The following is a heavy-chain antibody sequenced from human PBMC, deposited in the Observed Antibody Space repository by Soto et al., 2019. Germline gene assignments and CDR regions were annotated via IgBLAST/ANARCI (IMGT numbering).Heavy chain of an antibody. CDR2: ISGSGGST. V-gene: IGHV3-23*01. CDR1: GFTFSSYA. CDR3: AISYYYDSSGYYQGGY. J-gene: IGHJ4*02. Sequence: EVQLLESGGGLVQPGGSLRLSCAASGFTFSSYAMSWVRQAPGKGLEWVSAISGSGGSTYYADSVKGRFTISRDNSKNTLYLQMNRLRAEDTAVYYCAISYYYDSSGYYQGGYWGQGTLVTVSS. D-gene: IGHD3-22*01.